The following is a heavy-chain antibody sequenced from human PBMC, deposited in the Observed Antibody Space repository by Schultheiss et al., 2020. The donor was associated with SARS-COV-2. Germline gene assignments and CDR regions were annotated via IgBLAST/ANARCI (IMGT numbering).Heavy chain of an antibody. CDR1: AFTFSSYA. CDR2: ISFDGTNK. D-gene: IGHD6-25*01. V-gene: IGHV3-30*08. J-gene: IGHJ6*03. CDR3: ARPQGSEPGWAYFYYYMDV. Sequence: GGSLRLSCAGSAFTFSSYAMHWVRQTPGKGLEWVTVISFDGTNKYYADSVKGRFTISRDNVQYTVYLQMDGLRREDTAVYYCARPQGSEPGWAYFYYYMDVWGTGTTVTVSS.